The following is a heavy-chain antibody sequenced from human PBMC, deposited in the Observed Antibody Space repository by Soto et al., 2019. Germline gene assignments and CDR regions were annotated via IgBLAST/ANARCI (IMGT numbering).Heavy chain of an antibody. J-gene: IGHJ4*02. D-gene: IGHD4-17*01. CDR1: NFAFSICW. CDR3: ARDGYGGNSVSVFDY. Sequence: GGSLRLSCAASNFAFSICWMSWVRQAPGKGLEWVANIKQDGSEKYYVDSVKGRFTISRDNAKNSLYLQMNSLRAEDTAVYYCARDGYGGNSVSVFDYWGQGTLVTVSS. CDR2: IKQDGSEK. V-gene: IGHV3-7*03.